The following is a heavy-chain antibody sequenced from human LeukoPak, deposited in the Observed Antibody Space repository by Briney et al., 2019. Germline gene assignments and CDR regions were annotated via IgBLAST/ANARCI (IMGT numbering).Heavy chain of an antibody. D-gene: IGHD4-23*01. Sequence: SVKVSCKASGGSFISYAINWVRQAPGQGLEWMGGIIPIFGTANYAQKFQDRVTITAVESMSIAYMELSSLRSEDTAVYYCARGWLAETTVVTPYNYWGQGTLVTVSS. CDR2: IIPIFGTA. J-gene: IGHJ4*02. CDR1: GGSFISYA. CDR3: ARGWLAETTVVTPYNY. V-gene: IGHV1-69*01.